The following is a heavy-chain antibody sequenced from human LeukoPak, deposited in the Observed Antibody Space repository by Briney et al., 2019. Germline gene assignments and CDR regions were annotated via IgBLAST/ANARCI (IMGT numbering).Heavy chain of an antibody. CDR1: DVSMSSYY. CDR3: ARHAFASPFDT. D-gene: IGHD2-21*01. V-gene: IGHV4-59*08. J-gene: IGHJ4*02. Sequence: KPSETLSLTCTVSDVSMSSYYWSWIRQPPGKGLEWIGYIFHTGDSNCNPSLKSRVTISLDTSNNHVSLKLSSVTAADTAVYYCARHAFASPFDTWGQGTVVTVSS. CDR2: IFHTGDS.